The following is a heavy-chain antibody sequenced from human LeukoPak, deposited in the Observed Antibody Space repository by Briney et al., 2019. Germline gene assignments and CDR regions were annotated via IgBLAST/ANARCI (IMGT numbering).Heavy chain of an antibody. V-gene: IGHV3-20*04. Sequence: RSGGSLRLSCAASGFTFDDYAMSWVRQVPGKELEWVSGINWNGGSTGYADSVKGRFTISRDNAKNSLYLQMYSLRVEDTAFYYCARRRFHSSSSEGFDYWGQGTLVTVSS. J-gene: IGHJ4*02. CDR1: GFTFDDYA. D-gene: IGHD6-6*01. CDR2: INWNGGST. CDR3: ARRRFHSSSSEGFDY.